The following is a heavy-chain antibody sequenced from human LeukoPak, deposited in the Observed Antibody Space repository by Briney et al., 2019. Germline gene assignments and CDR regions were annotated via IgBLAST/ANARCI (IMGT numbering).Heavy chain of an antibody. J-gene: IGHJ4*02. Sequence: PGGSLRLSCAASGFTFSSYWMSWVRQAPGKGLEWVANIKQDGSEKYYVDSVKGRFTISRDNAKNSLYLQMNSLRAEDTAVYYCARVVMGYSSSAVGYWGQGTLVTVSS. D-gene: IGHD6-6*01. CDR2: IKQDGSEK. V-gene: IGHV3-7*05. CDR1: GFTFSSYW. CDR3: ARVVMGYSSSAVGY.